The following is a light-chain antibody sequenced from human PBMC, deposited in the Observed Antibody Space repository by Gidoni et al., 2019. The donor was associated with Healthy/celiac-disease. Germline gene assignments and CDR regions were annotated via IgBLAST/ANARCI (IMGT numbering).Light chain of an antibody. J-gene: IGKJ1*01. CDR1: QSISSY. Sequence: DIQLPQSPSSLSASVGDRVTITCRASQSISSYLNLYQQKPGKAPKLLIYAASSLQSGVPSRFSGSGSGTDFTLTISRLQPEDFATYYCQQSYSTSWTFGQGTKVEIK. CDR2: AAS. V-gene: IGKV1-39*01. CDR3: QQSYSTSWT.